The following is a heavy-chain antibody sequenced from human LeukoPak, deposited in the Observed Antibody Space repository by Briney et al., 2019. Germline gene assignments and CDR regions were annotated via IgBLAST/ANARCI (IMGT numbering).Heavy chain of an antibody. CDR2: ISAYNGNT. CDR3: ARGGYSSSYLR. V-gene: IGHV1-18*01. Sequence: ASVKVSCKASGGTSITHIINWVRQAPGQGLEWMGWISAYNGNTNYAQKLQGRVTMTTDTSTSTAYMELRSLRSDDTAVYYCARGGYSSSYLRWGQGTLVTVSS. J-gene: IGHJ4*02. CDR1: GGTSITHI. D-gene: IGHD6-13*01.